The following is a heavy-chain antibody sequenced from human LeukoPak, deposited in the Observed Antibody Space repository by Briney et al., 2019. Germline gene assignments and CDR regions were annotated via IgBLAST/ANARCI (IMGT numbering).Heavy chain of an antibody. Sequence: PGGSLRLSCAASGFTFSTYWMTWVRQAPGKGLEWVANINQDGSGEYYVDSVKGRFTISKDNARNSLYLQMNNLRAEDTAIYYCARVPGAYSFDIWGQGAMVTVSS. CDR1: GFTFSTYW. CDR2: INQDGSGE. J-gene: IGHJ3*02. D-gene: IGHD3-16*01. V-gene: IGHV3-7*03. CDR3: ARVPGAYSFDI.